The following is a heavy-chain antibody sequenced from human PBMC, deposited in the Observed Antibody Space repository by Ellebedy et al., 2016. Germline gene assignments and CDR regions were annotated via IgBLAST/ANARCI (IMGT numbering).Heavy chain of an antibody. V-gene: IGHV3-48*01. CDR3: ARDRIRGGYVGNWFDP. D-gene: IGHD5-12*01. Sequence: GESLKISCAASGFTFSSYSMNWVRQAPGKGLEWVSYISSSSSTIYYADSVKGRFTISRDNAKNSLYLQMNSLRAEDTAVYYCARDRIRGGYVGNWFDPWGQGTLVTVSS. CDR2: ISSSSSTI. CDR1: GFTFSSYS. J-gene: IGHJ5*02.